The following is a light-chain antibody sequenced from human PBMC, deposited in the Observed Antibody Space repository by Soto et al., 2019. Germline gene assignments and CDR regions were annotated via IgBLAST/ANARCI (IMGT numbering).Light chain of an antibody. CDR1: QSVSSRS. CDR3: QQRNIWPPVT. J-gene: IGKJ5*01. V-gene: IGKV3D-20*02. Sequence: EFVLTQSPGTLSLSPGERATLSCRASQSVSSRSLAWYQQKPGQAPRLLIYGASNRATGIPDRFSGSGSGTDFTLTISRLEPEDSAIYYCQQRNIWPPVTFGQGTRLEIK. CDR2: GAS.